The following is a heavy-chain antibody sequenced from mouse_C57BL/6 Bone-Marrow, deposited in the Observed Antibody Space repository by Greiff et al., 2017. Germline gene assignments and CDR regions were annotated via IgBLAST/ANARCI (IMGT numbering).Heavy chain of an antibody. CDR3: ARVGSNFGYWYFDV. Sequence: EVQRVESEGGLVQPGSSMKLSCTASGFTFSDYYMAWVRQVPEKGLEWVANINYDGSSTYYLDSLKSRFIISRDNAKNILYLQMSSLKSEDTATYYCARVGSNFGYWYFDVWGTGTTVTVSS. CDR2: INYDGSST. V-gene: IGHV5-16*01. CDR1: GFTFSDYY. D-gene: IGHD2-5*01. J-gene: IGHJ1*03.